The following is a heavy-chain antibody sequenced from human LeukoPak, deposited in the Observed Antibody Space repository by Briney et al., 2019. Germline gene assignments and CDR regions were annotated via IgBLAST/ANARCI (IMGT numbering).Heavy chain of an antibody. CDR3: AKSALAPAWRGMDV. V-gene: IGHV3-30*18. J-gene: IGHJ6*02. Sequence: GGSLRLSCAASGFTFSTYGMHWVRQAPGKGLEWVSVISYAGSVKYYAESVKGRFTVSRDNSKNALYLQMNSLRAEDTAVYYCAKSALAPAWRGMDVWGQGTTVTVSS. CDR2: ISYAGSVK. D-gene: IGHD2-2*01. CDR1: GFTFSTYG.